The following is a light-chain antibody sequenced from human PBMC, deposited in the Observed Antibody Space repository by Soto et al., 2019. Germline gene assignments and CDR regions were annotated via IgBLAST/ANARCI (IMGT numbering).Light chain of an antibody. CDR3: CSYAGSSTYV. CDR2: EVS. CDR1: SSDVGSYNL. J-gene: IGLJ1*01. Sequence: QSALTQPASVSGSPGQSITISCTGTSSDVGSYNLVSWYQQHPGKAPKVMIYEVSKRPSGVPNRFSGSKSGYTASLTISGLQAEDEADYYCCSYAGSSTYVFGTGTQLTVL. V-gene: IGLV2-23*02.